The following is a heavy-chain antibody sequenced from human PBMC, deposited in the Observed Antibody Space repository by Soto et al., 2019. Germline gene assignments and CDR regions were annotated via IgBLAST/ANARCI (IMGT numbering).Heavy chain of an antibody. Sequence: GESLKISCRGSGYNFPNYWVVWVRQVPGKGLEGMGIIDRYDSHTTYSPSFQGQVTISADKFISTGYLQWSSLKASDTSMDYCAIRVTIGYQSFDFWGQGLLITVFS. CDR2: IDRYDSHT. CDR3: AIRVTIGYQSFDF. CDR1: GYNFPNYW. D-gene: IGHD5-12*01. J-gene: IGHJ4*02. V-gene: IGHV5-51*01.